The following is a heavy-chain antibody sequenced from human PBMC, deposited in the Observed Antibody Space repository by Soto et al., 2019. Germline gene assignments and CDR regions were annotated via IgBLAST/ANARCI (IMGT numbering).Heavy chain of an antibody. V-gene: IGHV1-69*13. J-gene: IGHJ6*02. Sequence: VASVKVSCKASGGTFSRYGIRWVRQAPGQGLEWMGGIIPLSGTANYAQKFQGRVTITADESTSTAYMELSSLRSEDTAVYYCARQSSWCTSTSCYSNYGMDVWGQGTTVTVSS. D-gene: IGHD2-2*01. CDR3: ARQSSWCTSTSCYSNYGMDV. CDR1: GGTFSRYG. CDR2: IIPLSGTA.